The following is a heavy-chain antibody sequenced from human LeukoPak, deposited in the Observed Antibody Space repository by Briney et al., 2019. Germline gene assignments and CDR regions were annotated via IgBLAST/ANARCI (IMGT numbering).Heavy chain of an antibody. Sequence: GGSLRLSCAASGFTVRNTYMNWVRQAPGKGLDWVSVIYSGGGTYYSDSVKGRFTISRDNSKHTLYLQMNSLRAEDTAVYYCVRDDRRYGDYGYFDYWGQGTLVTVSS. CDR1: GFTVRNTY. CDR2: IYSGGGT. CDR3: VRDDRRYGDYGYFDY. D-gene: IGHD4-17*01. J-gene: IGHJ4*02. V-gene: IGHV3-66*01.